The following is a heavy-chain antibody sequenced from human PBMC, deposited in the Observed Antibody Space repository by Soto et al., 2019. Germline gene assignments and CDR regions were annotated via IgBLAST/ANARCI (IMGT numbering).Heavy chain of an antibody. J-gene: IGHJ4*02. CDR1: GGSISSGGYS. D-gene: IGHD5-12*01. CDR3: AAGGGLPRYY. Sequence: SETLCLTCAVSGGSISSGGYSWSWIRQPPGKGLEWIGYIYHSGSTYYNPSLKSRVTISVDRSKNQFSLKLSSVTAADTAVYYCAAGGGLPRYYWGQGTLVTGSS. V-gene: IGHV4-30-2*01. CDR2: IYHSGST.